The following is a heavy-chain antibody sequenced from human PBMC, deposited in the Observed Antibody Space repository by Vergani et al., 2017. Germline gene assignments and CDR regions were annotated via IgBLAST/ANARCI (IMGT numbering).Heavy chain of an antibody. J-gene: IGHJ5*02. D-gene: IGHD3-9*01. Sequence: QLQLQESGPGLVKPSETLSLTCTVSGGSISSSSYYWGWIRQPPGKGLEWIGSIYYSGSTYYNPSLKSRVTISVDTSKNQFSLKLSSVTAADTAVYYCARGAYDILTGRCSGWFDPWGQGTLVTVSS. V-gene: IGHV4-39*01. CDR2: IYYSGST. CDR3: ARGAYDILTGRCSGWFDP. CDR1: GGSISSSSYY.